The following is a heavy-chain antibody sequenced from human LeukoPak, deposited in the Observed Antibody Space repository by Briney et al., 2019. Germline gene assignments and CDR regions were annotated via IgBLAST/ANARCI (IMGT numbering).Heavy chain of an antibody. CDR1: GFTFSSYA. J-gene: IGHJ4*02. CDR2: ISGSGGST. D-gene: IGHD3-22*01. Sequence: PGGSLRLSCAASGFTFSSYAMSWVRQAPGKGLEWVSAISGSGGSTYYADSVKGRFTISRDNSKNTLYLQMNSLRAEGTAVYYCAKGEYYYDSSGDYFDYWGQGTLVTVSS. V-gene: IGHV3-23*01. CDR3: AKGEYYYDSSGDYFDY.